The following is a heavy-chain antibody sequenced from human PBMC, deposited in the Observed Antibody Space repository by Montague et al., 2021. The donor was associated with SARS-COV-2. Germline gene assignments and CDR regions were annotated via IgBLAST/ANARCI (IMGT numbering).Heavy chain of an antibody. D-gene: IGHD6-13*01. CDR2: TYYRSKWYN. CDR3: ASGRMVPYSSSWTTLYYYYGMDV. Sequence: CAISGDSVSNHSAASNWITPSPSTDLEWLGRTYYRSKWYNDYAXXXKXXXTIXPDTSKNQFSLQLNSVTPEDTAVYYCASGRMVPYSSSWTTLYYYYGMDVWGQGTTVTVSS. CDR1: GDSVSNHSAA. V-gene: IGHV6-1*01. J-gene: IGHJ6*02.